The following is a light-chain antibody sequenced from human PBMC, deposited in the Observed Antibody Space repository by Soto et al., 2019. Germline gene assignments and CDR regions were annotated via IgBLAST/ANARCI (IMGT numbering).Light chain of an antibody. V-gene: IGKV3-20*01. CDR1: QSVSSSY. CDR3: QQYGSSPPYT. Sequence: EIVLTQSPGTLSLSPGERATLSCRASQSVSSSYLACYQQKPGQAPRLLIYGASSRATGIPDRFSGSGSGTDFTLTISSLEPEDFAVYYCQQYGSSPPYTFGQGTKLEIK. CDR2: GAS. J-gene: IGKJ2*01.